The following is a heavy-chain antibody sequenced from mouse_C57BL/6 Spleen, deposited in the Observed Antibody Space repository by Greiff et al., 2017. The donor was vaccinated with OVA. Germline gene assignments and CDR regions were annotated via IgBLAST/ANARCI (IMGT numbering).Heavy chain of an antibody. CDR3: ARDLSWGFAY. V-gene: IGHV1-26*01. CDR2: INPNNGGT. J-gene: IGHJ3*01. CDR1: GYTFTDYY. Sequence: VQLQQSGPELVKPGASVKISCKASGYTFTDYYMNWVKQSHGKSLEWIGDINPNNGGTSYNQKFKGKATLTVDKSSSTAYMELRSLTSEDSAVYYCARDLSWGFAYWGQGTLVTVSA.